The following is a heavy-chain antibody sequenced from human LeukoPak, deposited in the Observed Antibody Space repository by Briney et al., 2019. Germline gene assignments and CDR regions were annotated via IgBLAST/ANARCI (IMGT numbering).Heavy chain of an antibody. V-gene: IGHV4-39*01. J-gene: IGHJ3*02. CDR3: ARLVQLGYCSSTSCYGAFDI. D-gene: IGHD2-2*01. Sequence: SETLSLTCTVSGGSISSRNHYWGWIRQPPGKGLEWIGSIYYSGSTYYNPSLKSRVTISVDTSKNQFSLKLSSVTAADTAVYYCARLVQLGYCSSTSCYGAFDIWGQGTMVTVSS. CDR1: GGSISSRNHY. CDR2: IYYSGST.